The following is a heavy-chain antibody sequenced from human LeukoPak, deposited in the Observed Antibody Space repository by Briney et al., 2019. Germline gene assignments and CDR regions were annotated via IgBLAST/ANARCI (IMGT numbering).Heavy chain of an antibody. V-gene: IGHV1-3*01. CDR1: GYTFTSYA. D-gene: IGHD6-19*01. CDR2: INAGNGNT. Sequence: ASVKVSCKASGYTFTSYAMHWVRQAPGQRLEWMGWINAGNGNTKYSQKFQGRVTITRDTSASTAYMELSSLRSEDTAVYYCARMLLSGWYYFDYWGQGTLVTVSS. J-gene: IGHJ4*02. CDR3: ARMLLSGWYYFDY.